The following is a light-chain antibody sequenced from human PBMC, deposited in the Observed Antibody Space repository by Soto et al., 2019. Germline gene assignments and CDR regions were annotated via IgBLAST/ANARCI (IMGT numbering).Light chain of an antibody. CDR1: QSINSNY. V-gene: IGKV3-20*01. J-gene: IGKJ2*01. Sequence: EIALTQSPGTLSLSPGERATLSCRASQSINSNYLAWYQQKPGQAPRLLIYGAFNRATGIPDRFSGSGSGTDFTLTINRLEPEDFAVYYYSQYYNSPLYLFGQGTKLEIK. CDR2: GAF. CDR3: SQYYNSPLYL.